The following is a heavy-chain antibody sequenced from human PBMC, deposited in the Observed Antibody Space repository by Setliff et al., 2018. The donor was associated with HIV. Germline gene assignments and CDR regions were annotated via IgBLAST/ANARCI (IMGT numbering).Heavy chain of an antibody. CDR2: IYYSGST. V-gene: IGHV4-59*11. CDR1: GGSISSHY. CDR3: ARVGDTAMVLDYFDY. D-gene: IGHD5-18*01. Sequence: KPSETLSLTCTVSGGSISSHYWSWIRQPPGKGLEWIGSIYYSGSTNYNPSLKSRVTISVDTSKNQFSLKLSSVTAADTAVYYCARVGDTAMVLDYFDYWGQGTRVTVS. J-gene: IGHJ4*02.